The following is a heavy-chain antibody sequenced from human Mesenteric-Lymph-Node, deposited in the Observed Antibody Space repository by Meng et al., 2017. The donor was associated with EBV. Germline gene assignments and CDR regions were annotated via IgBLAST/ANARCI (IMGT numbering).Heavy chain of an antibody. CDR1: GFLARNNY. J-gene: IGHJ4*02. D-gene: IGHD2-8*02. CDR2: IYSGGST. V-gene: IGHV3-53*01. Sequence: VQLVEVECGLMQPGGCLKLSFAASGFLARNNYISLVRQTPGKGLEWVSVIYSGGSTYCADSVQGRFTISRDNSKNSLYLQMDSLRAEDTAVYYCARELVANTFDFWGQGTLVTVSS. CDR3: ARELVANTFDF.